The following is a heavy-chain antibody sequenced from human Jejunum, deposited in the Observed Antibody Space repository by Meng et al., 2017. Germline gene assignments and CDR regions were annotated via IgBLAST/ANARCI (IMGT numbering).Heavy chain of an antibody. CDR3: ARLRVGSGYDKCSDY. V-gene: IGHV5-51*01. J-gene: IGHJ4*02. CDR1: GYSFTTYW. D-gene: IGHD5-12*01. CDR2: IYPGDSDT. Sequence: SLKISCKGSGYSFTTYWIAWVRQMPGKGLEGMGIIYPGDSDTKYSPSFQGQVTISADKSISTAYLQRSSLQASDTAMYYCARLRVGSGYDKCSDYWGQGTLVTVSS.